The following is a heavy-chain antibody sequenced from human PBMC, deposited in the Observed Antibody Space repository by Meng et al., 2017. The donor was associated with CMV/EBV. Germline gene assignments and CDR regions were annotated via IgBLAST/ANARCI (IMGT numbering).Heavy chain of an antibody. Sequence: EASQGLAQPTETLRLTCAVCGGSNSIRHWLWVRQPAGKGLDWIGRIYPSGSTNYHPYLKSLVTMSVDTSKNQFPLKLSSVTAAATAVYYCARSMVVAGDWFDPWGQGTLVTVSS. D-gene: IGHD2-15*01. J-gene: IGHJ5*02. CDR1: GGSNSIRH. CDR3: ARSMVVAGDWFDP. CDR2: IYPSGST. V-gene: IGHV4-4*07.